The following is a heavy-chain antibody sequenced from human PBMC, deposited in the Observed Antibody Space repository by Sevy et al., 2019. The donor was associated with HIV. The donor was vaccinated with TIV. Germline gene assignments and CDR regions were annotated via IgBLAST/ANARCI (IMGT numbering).Heavy chain of an antibody. D-gene: IGHD1-26*01. V-gene: IGHV3-23*01. CDR3: AKDTDSGSYLNDAFDI. Sequence: GGSLRLSCAASGFTFSSFAMSWVRQTPGKGLEWVSGLNGSGGRTSYPDSVKGRFTNSRDNSKNTLYLQMHSLRAEDTAVYYCAKDTDSGSYLNDAFDIWGQGTMVTVSS. CDR1: GFTFSSFA. J-gene: IGHJ3*02. CDR2: LNGSGGRT.